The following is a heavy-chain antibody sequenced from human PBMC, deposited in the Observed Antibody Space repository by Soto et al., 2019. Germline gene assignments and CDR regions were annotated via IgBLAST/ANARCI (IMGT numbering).Heavy chain of an antibody. CDR1: GGSISSGGYS. D-gene: IGHD4-17*01. CDR2: IYHSGST. V-gene: IGHV4-30-2*01. Sequence: PSETLSLTCAVSGGSISSGGYSWSWIRQPLGKGLEWIGYIYHSGSTYYNPSLKSRVTISVDRPKNQFSLKLSSVTAADTAVYYCARDVDYGDYGVWFDPWGQGTLVTVS. CDR3: ARDVDYGDYGVWFDP. J-gene: IGHJ5*02.